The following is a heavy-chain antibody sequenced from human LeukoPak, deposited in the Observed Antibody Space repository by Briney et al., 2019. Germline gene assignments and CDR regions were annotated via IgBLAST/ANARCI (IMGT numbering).Heavy chain of an antibody. CDR3: ARSLSVAGIDY. J-gene: IGHJ4*02. Sequence: SETLSLTCGVSGYSISNGRYWAWIRQPPGKGLEWLGRVFHDGSTYYSSSLKGRVTISVDTSKNQFSLKLRSVTATDTAIYYCARSLSVAGIDYWGQGTRVTVSS. V-gene: IGHV4-38-2*01. CDR2: VFHDGST. CDR1: GYSISNGRY. D-gene: IGHD2-21*01.